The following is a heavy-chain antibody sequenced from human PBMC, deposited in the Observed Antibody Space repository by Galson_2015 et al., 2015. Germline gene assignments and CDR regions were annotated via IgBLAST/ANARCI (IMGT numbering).Heavy chain of an antibody. D-gene: IGHD2-21*02. CDR1: GFTFNDYA. J-gene: IGHJ4*02. CDR2: IGGSGGYT. CDR3: TKEVGAAILCLLHY. Sequence: SMRLSCAASGFTFNDYALTWVRQAPGKGLEWVSSIGGSGGYTYYAHSVKGPFTISRDNSQNTLYLRMNSLRAEDTAVYFCTKEVGAAILCLLHYWGQGTLVTVSS. V-gene: IGHV3-23*01.